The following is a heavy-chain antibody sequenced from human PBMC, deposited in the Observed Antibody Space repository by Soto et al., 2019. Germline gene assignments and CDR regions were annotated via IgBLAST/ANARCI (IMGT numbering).Heavy chain of an antibody. CDR1: GGSIRSSSYY. Sequence: QLQLQESGPGLVTPSETLSLTCTVSGGSIRSSSYYWGWIRQPPGKGLEWIGSIYYSGSTYSNPSLKSRVTITVDTSTNQFSLKLSSVTAADTAVYYCARQVADYAGTMYGMDVWGQGTTVTFSS. CDR3: ARQVADYAGTMYGMDV. D-gene: IGHD1-1*01. CDR2: IYYSGST. V-gene: IGHV4-39*01. J-gene: IGHJ6*02.